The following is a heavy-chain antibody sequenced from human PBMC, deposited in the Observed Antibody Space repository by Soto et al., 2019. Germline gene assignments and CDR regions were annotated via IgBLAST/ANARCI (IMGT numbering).Heavy chain of an antibody. CDR3: AAIKVAVAGKRFGAFDI. Sequence: GASVKVSCKASGYTFTSYYMHCVRQAPGQGLEWMGIINPSGGSTSYAQKFQGRVTMTRDTSTSTVYMELSSLRSEDTAVYYCAAIKVAVAGKRFGAFDIWGQGTMVTVS. J-gene: IGHJ3*02. D-gene: IGHD6-19*01. CDR2: INPSGGST. CDR1: GYTFTSYY. V-gene: IGHV1-46*03.